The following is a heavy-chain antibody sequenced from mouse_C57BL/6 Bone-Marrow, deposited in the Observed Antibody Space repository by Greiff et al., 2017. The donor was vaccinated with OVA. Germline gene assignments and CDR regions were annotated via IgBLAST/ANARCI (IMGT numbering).Heavy chain of an antibody. CDR3: ARAVFAY. V-gene: IGHV1-50*01. CDR1: GYTFTSYW. Sequence: QVQLQQPGAELVKPGASVKLSCKASGYTFTSYWMQWVKQRPGQGLEWIGEIDPSDSYTNYNQKFKGKATLTVDTSSSTAYMQLNSLTSEDSAVYYCARAVFAYWGQGTLVTVS. J-gene: IGHJ3*01. CDR2: IDPSDSYT.